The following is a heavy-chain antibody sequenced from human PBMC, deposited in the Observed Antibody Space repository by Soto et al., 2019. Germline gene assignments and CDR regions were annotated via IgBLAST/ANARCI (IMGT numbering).Heavy chain of an antibody. D-gene: IGHD4-17*01. CDR1: GGTFSSYT. J-gene: IGHJ4*02. Sequence: QVQLVQSGAEVKKPGSSVKVSCKASGGTFSSYTISWVRQAPGQGLEWMGRIIPILGIANYAQKFQGRVTXTXYKSTSTAYMELSSLRSEDTAVYYCARHYGDYNGGYWGQGTLVTVSS. CDR3: ARHYGDYNGGY. V-gene: IGHV1-69*02. CDR2: IIPILGIA.